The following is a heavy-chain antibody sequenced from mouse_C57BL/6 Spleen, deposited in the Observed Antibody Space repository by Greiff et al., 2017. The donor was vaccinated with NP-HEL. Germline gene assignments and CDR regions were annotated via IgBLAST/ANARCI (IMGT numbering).Heavy chain of an antibody. CDR1: GYAFSSSW. J-gene: IGHJ3*01. Sequence: QVQLQQSGPELVKPGASVKISCKASGYAFSSSWMNWVKQRPGTGLEWIGRIYPGDGDTNYNGKFKGKATLTADKSSSTAYMQLSSLTSEDSAVYFCARMGATSGNYFGAYWGQGTLVTVSA. D-gene: IGHD2-1*01. CDR3: ARMGATSGNYFGAY. V-gene: IGHV1-82*01. CDR2: IYPGDGDT.